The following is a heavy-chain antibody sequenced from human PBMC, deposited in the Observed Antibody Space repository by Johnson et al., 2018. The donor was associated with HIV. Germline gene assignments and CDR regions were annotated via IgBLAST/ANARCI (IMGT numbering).Heavy chain of an antibody. CDR3: TTARVSYDSSGYNAFDI. J-gene: IGHJ3*02. V-gene: IGHV3-74*01. CDR2: SST. D-gene: IGHD3-22*01. Sequence: SSTSYADSVKGRFTISRDNAKNTLYLQMNSLKTEDTAVYYCTTARVSYDSSGYNAFDIWGQGTMVTVSS.